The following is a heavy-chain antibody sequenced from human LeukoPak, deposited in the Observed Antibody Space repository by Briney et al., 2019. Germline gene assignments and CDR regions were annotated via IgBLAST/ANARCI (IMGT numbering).Heavy chain of an antibody. V-gene: IGHV1-18*01. CDR1: GYTFTSYG. Sequence: ASVKVSCKASGYTFTSYGISWVRQAPGQGLEWMGWISAYNGNTNYAQKLQGRVTMTTDTSTSTAYMELRSLRSDDTAVYYCARGGRVVTIDQYLQHWGQGTLVTVSS. CDR2: ISAYNGNT. D-gene: IGHD4-23*01. CDR3: ARGGRVVTIDQYLQH. J-gene: IGHJ1*01.